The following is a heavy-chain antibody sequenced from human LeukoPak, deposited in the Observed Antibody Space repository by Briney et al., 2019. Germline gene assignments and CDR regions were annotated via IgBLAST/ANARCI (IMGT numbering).Heavy chain of an antibody. D-gene: IGHD7-27*01. CDR1: GYTFTSYD. CDR2: MSANSGDT. CDR3: ARGPPNWGYDY. V-gene: IGHV1-8*01. Sequence: ASVKVSCKASGYTFTSYDFNWVRQATGQRPEWMGWMSANSGDTGDAQKCHDRVTMTRNTSISTAYMELSSLRSDDTAVYYCARGPPNWGYDYWGPGTLVTVSS. J-gene: IGHJ4*02.